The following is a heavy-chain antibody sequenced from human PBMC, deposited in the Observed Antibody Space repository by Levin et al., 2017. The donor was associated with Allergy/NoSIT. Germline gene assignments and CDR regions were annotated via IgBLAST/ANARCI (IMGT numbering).Heavy chain of an antibody. J-gene: IGHJ6*02. Sequence: KISCKASGGTFSSYAISWVRQAPGQGLEWMGRIIPILGIANYAQKFQGRVTITADKSTSTAYMELSSLRSEDTAVYYCARELGYCTNGVCYAYYDDGMDVWGQGTTVTVSS. D-gene: IGHD2-8*01. V-gene: IGHV1-69*04. CDR1: GGTFSSYA. CDR3: ARELGYCTNGVCYAYYDDGMDV. CDR2: IIPILGIA.